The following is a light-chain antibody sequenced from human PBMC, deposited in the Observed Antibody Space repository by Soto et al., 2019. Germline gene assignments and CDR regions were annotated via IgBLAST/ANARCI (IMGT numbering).Light chain of an antibody. CDR1: SSDIGNYNY. CDR2: EVS. Sequence: QSVLTQPASVSGAPGQSITISCTGTSSDIGNYNYVSWYQQHLGKAPKLMISEVSNRPSGVSNRFSGSKSGNTASLTISGLQPEDEADYCCSSYTSTSSYVFGGGTKVTVL. J-gene: IGLJ1*01. CDR3: SSYTSTSSYV. V-gene: IGLV2-14*01.